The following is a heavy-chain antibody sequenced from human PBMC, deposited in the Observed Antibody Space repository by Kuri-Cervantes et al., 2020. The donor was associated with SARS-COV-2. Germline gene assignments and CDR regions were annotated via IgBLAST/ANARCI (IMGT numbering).Heavy chain of an antibody. CDR2: INPSGGST. D-gene: IGHD1-26*01. CDR1: GYTFTSYY. V-gene: IGHV1-46*01. CDR3: ARGGSYYLDEYYFDY. Sequence: ASVKVSCKASGYTFTSYYMHWVRQAPGQGLEWMGIINPSGGSTSYAQQFQDRVTMTRDTSTSTVYMELSSLRSEDTAVYYCARGGSYYLDEYYFDYWGQGTLVTVSS. J-gene: IGHJ4*02.